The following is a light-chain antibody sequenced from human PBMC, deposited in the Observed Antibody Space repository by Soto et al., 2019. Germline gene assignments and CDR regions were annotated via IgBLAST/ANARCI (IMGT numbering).Light chain of an antibody. CDR3: SSDTSSSTVV. CDR2: EVS. J-gene: IGLJ2*01. V-gene: IGLV2-14*01. CDR1: SSDAGGYNY. Sequence: QSVPTQPASVSGSPGQSITISCTGTSSDAGGYNYVSWYQQHPGKAPKLMIYEVSNRPSGVSNRFSGSKSGNTASLTISGLQAEDEADYYCSSDTSSSTVVFGGGTKVTVL.